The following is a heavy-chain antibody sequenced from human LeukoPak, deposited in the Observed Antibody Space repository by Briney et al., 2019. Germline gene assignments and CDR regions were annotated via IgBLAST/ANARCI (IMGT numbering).Heavy chain of an antibody. D-gene: IGHD6-6*01. CDR1: GYTFTSYY. CDR3: ARALGYSSSSPYFDY. V-gene: IGHV1-46*01. CDR2: INPSGGST. Sequence: ASVKVSCKASGYTFTSYYMHWVRQAPGQGLEWMGLINPSGGSTSYAQKFQGRVTMTRDMSTSTVYMELSSLRSEDTAVYYCARALGYSSSSPYFDYWGQGTLVTVSS. J-gene: IGHJ4*02.